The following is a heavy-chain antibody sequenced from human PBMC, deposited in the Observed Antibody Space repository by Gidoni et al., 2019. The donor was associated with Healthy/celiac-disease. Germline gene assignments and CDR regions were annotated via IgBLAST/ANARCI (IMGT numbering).Heavy chain of an antibody. CDR3: AGTYYDFWSGYYTVPHPNWFDP. Sequence: QVQLQESGPGLVKPSETLSLTCTVSGGSISSYYWSWIRQPPGKGLEWIGYIYYSGSTNYNPSLKSRVTISVDTSKNQFSLKLSSVTAADTAVYYCAGTYYDFWSGYYTVPHPNWFDPWGQGTLVTVSS. J-gene: IGHJ5*02. D-gene: IGHD3-3*01. CDR2: IYYSGST. CDR1: GGSISSYY. V-gene: IGHV4-59*01.